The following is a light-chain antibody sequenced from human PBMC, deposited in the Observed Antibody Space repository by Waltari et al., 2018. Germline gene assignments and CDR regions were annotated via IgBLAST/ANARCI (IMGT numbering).Light chain of an antibody. V-gene: IGKV3-20*01. J-gene: IGKJ1*01. CDR3: QQYGSPWT. CDR2: GAS. CDR1: QSVSSSY. Sequence: EIVLTQSTGTLSLSPGERATLSCRASQSVSSSYLAWYQQKPGQAPRLLIYGASSRATGIPDRFSGSGSGTDFTLTISRLEPEDFAVYYCQQYGSPWTFGQWTKVEIK.